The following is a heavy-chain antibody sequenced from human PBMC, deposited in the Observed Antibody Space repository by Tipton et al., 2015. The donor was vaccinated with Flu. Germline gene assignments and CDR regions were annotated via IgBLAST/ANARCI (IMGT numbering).Heavy chain of an antibody. CDR2: IDYSGST. V-gene: IGHV4-59*07. CDR1: GGPISSYY. J-gene: IGHJ1*01. CDR3: ARHRLDEDFQH. D-gene: IGHD6-19*01. Sequence: TLSLTCTVSGGPISSYYWSWIRQPPGKGLEWIGYIDYSGSTNYNPSLKSRVTISVDTSKNQFSLKLSSVTAAATAVYYCARHRLDEDFQHWGQGTLVTVSS.